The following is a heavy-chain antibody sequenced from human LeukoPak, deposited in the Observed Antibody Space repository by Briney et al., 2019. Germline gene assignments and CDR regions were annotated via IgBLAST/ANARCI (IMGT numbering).Heavy chain of an antibody. J-gene: IGHJ4*02. CDR2: ISYHGSNK. Sequence: GGSLRLSCAASGFTFSNYGMHWVRQAPGKGLEWVAVISYHGSNKYYADSVKGRFTISRDNSKNTLYLQMNSLRAEDTAVYYCAKEGYDFWSGYTQRHFDYWGQGTLVTVSS. V-gene: IGHV3-30*18. CDR1: GFTFSNYG. CDR3: AKEGYDFWSGYTQRHFDY. D-gene: IGHD3-3*01.